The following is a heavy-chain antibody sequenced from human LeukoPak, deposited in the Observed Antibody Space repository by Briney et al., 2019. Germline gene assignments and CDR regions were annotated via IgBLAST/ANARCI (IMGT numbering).Heavy chain of an antibody. V-gene: IGHV4-59*01. CDR1: GGSISTYS. D-gene: IGHD6-19*01. J-gene: IGHJ5*02. CDR2: IYYSGST. CDR3: ARAHSSGWPHMFDP. Sequence: SETLSLTCTVSGGSISTYSWTWIRQPPGKGLEWIGNIYYSGSTNYNPSLKSRATISIDTSKNQFSLKVSSVTAPDTAVYYCARAHSSGWPHMFDPWGQGTLVTVPS.